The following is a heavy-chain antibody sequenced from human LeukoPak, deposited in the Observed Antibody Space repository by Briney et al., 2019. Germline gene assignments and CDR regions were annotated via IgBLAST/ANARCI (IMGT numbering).Heavy chain of an antibody. Sequence: SETLSLTCTVSGGSFSSSSYYWSWIRQPPGKGLEWIGEINHSGSTNYNPSLKSRVTISVDTSKNQFSLKLTSVTAADTAVYYCARDLSGSYWGYWYFDLWGRGTLVTVSS. CDR1: GGSFSSSSYY. J-gene: IGHJ2*01. D-gene: IGHD1-26*01. V-gene: IGHV4-39*07. CDR3: ARDLSGSYWGYWYFDL. CDR2: INHSGST.